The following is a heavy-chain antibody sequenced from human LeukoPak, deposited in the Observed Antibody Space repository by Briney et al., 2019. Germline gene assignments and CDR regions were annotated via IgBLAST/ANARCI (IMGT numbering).Heavy chain of an antibody. J-gene: IGHJ4*02. D-gene: IGHD3-10*01. Sequence: GGSLRLSCAASGFTFSSCSMNWVRQAPGKGLEWVSYISSGSSSIYYADSVKGRFTISRDNAENSLYLQMNSLRAEDTAVYYRAKGHYYGSGSLDYWGQGTLVTVSS. V-gene: IGHV3-48*01. CDR1: GFTFSSCS. CDR2: ISSGSSSI. CDR3: AKGHYYGSGSLDY.